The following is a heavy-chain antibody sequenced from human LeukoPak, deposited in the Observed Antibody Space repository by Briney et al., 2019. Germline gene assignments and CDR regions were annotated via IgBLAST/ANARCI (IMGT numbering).Heavy chain of an antibody. Sequence: ASVKVSCKASGGTFSSYAISWVRQAPGQGLERMGRIIPILGIANYAQKFQGRVTITADKSTSTAYMELSSLRSEDTAVYYCARVAYCGGNCPYDYWGQGTLVTVSS. J-gene: IGHJ4*02. CDR3: ARVAYCGGNCPYDY. V-gene: IGHV1-69*04. CDR2: IIPILGIA. D-gene: IGHD2-21*02. CDR1: GGTFSSYA.